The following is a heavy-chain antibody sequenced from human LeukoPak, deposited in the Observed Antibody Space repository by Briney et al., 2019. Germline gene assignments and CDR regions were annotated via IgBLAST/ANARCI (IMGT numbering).Heavy chain of an antibody. J-gene: IGHJ4*02. CDR3: ARHLGGYIDY. Sequence: GGSLRLSCAVSGFTVSSNYMSWVRQAPGKGLEWVSVIYSGGSTYYADSVKGRFTISRDNSKNTLYLQMDSLRAGDTAVYYCARHLGGYIDYWGQGTLVSVSS. D-gene: IGHD6-13*01. CDR1: GFTVSSNY. CDR2: IYSGGST. V-gene: IGHV3-53*01.